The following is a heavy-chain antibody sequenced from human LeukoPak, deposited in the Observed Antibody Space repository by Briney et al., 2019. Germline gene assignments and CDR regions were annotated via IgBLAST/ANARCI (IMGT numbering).Heavy chain of an antibody. CDR3: ARQLFSSWYYFDY. J-gene: IGHJ4*02. CDR2: VYPGDSDT. V-gene: IGHV5-51*01. Sequence: RGESLKISCKGSGYSFTSYWIGWVRQMPGKGLEWMGIVYPGDSDTRYSPSFQGQVTISADKSISTAYLQWSSLKASDTAMYYCARQLFSSWYYFDYWGQGTLVTVSS. D-gene: IGHD6-13*01. CDR1: GYSFTSYW.